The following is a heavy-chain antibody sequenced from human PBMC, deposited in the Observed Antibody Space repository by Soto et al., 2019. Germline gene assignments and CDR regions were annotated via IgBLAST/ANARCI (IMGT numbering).Heavy chain of an antibody. CDR2: TYYRSRWYN. V-gene: IGHV6-1*01. CDR1: GDSVSSNSAA. J-gene: IGHJ6*03. D-gene: IGHD1-7*01. CDR3: AGTTSHQWYYMDV. Sequence: QVQLQESGPGLVKPSQTLSLTCAISGDSVSSNSAAWNWIRLSPSRGLEWLARTYYRSRWYNDYAVSVRSRITVNPDTSKNHFSLQLTSVTPEDTAVYYCAGTTSHQWYYMDVRGKGTTVTVSS.